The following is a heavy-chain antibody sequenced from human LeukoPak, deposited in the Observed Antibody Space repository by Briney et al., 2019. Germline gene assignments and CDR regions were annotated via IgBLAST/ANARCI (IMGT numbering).Heavy chain of an antibody. CDR2: INKDGSDK. CDR1: GFTFNMYW. V-gene: IGHV3-7*01. J-gene: IGHJ4*02. CDR3: ARSGGNFDY. Sequence: GGSLRLSCAASGFTFNMYWMTWVRQAPGKGLESVAYINKDGSDKYYVDSVKGRFTISRDNAKNSLYLQMNSLRAEDTAVYYCARSGGNFDYWGQGTLVTVSS. D-gene: IGHD3-16*01.